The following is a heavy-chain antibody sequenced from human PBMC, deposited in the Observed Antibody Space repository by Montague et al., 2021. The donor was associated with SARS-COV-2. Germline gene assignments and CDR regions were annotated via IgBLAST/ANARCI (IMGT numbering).Heavy chain of an antibody. D-gene: IGHD1-1*01. J-gene: IGHJ5*02. CDR1: GGTVRDYY. CDR2: IFYNGYT. CDR3: ARHSVSEDGTFFRSYFDP. Sequence: SETLSLTCTVSGGTVRDYYWNWIRQTPRKGLEWIGYIFYNGYTKXNPSLESRVTLSVDTPGNQFSLSLRSVTASDTATYFCARHSVSEDGTFFRSYFDPWGQGAQVIVSS. V-gene: IGHV4-59*08.